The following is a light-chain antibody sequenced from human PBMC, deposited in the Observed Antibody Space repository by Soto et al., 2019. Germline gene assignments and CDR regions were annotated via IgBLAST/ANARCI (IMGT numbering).Light chain of an antibody. CDR3: QQRSNWPLT. CDR1: QSVSSY. Sequence: EIVLTQSPATLSLSPGERATLSCRASQSVSSYLAWYQQKPGQAPRLLIYDASNRATGIPARLSGSGSGTDFTLTISSLEPEDFAVYYCQQRSNWPLTFGGGTKVEMK. J-gene: IGKJ4*01. CDR2: DAS. V-gene: IGKV3-11*01.